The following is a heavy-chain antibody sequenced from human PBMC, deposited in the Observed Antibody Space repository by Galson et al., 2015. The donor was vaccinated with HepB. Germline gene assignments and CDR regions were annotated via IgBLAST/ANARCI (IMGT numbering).Heavy chain of an antibody. D-gene: IGHD1-1*01. CDR3: ARDGIDY. J-gene: IGHJ4*02. Sequence: SLRLSCAASGFTFTDYWMSWVRQAPGKGLERVANIKPDGRGKFYGDSVKGRLTISRDDAKNSVYLQMTGLRADDSAVYYCARDGIDYWGQGTLVTVSS. V-gene: IGHV3-7*03. CDR2: IKPDGRGK. CDR1: GFTFTDYW.